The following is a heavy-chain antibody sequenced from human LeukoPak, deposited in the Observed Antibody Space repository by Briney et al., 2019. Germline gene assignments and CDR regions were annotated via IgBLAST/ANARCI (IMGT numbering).Heavy chain of an antibody. D-gene: IGHD3-10*01. CDR1: GFTFSSYN. V-gene: IGHV3-48*04. Sequence: PGGSLRLSCAASGFTFSSYNMIWVRQAPGKGLEWLSYISTSSSTIYYADSVQGRFTISRDNAKNSLYLQMNSLRAEDTAVYYCARVSAVLTGSLDYWGQGTLVTVSS. CDR2: ISTSSSTI. CDR3: ARVSAVLTGSLDY. J-gene: IGHJ4*02.